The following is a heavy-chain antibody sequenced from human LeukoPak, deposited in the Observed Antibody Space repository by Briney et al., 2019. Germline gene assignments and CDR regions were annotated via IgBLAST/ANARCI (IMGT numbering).Heavy chain of an antibody. J-gene: IGHJ3*02. D-gene: IGHD3-22*01. CDR3: ASTGLTNGITMIVVVNDAFDI. V-gene: IGHV4-39*07. CDR1: GGSISSSSYY. Sequence: PSETLSLTCTVSGGSISSSSYYWGWIRQPPGKGLEWIGSIYYSGSTYYNPSLKSRVTISVDTSKNQFSLKLSSVTATDAAVYYCASTGLTNGITMIVVVNDAFDIWGQGTMVTVSS. CDR2: IYYSGST.